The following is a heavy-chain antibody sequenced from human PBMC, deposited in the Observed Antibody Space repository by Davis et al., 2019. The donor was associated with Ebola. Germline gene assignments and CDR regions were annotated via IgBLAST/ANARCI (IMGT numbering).Heavy chain of an antibody. CDR1: GFLFTDFG. D-gene: IGHD6-6*01. Sequence: GESLKISCTTSGFLFTDFGMHWVRQTPGKELEWVALVWYDGSQKYYADSMKGRFTISRDISVNTLYLEMNNLRVEDTGVYYCARDNSELVGANHMMEHWGQGTRVTVSS. CDR2: VWYDGSQK. J-gene: IGHJ1*01. CDR3: ARDNSELVGANHMMEH. V-gene: IGHV3-33*04.